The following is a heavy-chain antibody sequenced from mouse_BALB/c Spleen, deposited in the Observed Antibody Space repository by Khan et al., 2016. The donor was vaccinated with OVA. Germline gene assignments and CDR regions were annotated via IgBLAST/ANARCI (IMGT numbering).Heavy chain of an antibody. D-gene: IGHD2-14*01. Sequence: QVQLKQSGAELARPGASVRMSCKASGYTFTSNTMHWVKQRPGQGLEWIGYINPRSGYTNYNQNLKDKATLTADKSSSTAYMQLSSLTSEDSAVYYCARRTTGYTMDYWGQGTSVTVSS. CDR1: GYTFTSNT. CDR3: ARRTTGYTMDY. V-gene: IGHV1-4*01. J-gene: IGHJ4*01. CDR2: INPRSGYT.